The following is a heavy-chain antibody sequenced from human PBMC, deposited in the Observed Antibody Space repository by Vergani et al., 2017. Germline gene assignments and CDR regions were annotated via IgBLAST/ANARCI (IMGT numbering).Heavy chain of an antibody. CDR1: GFIFSDHY. J-gene: IGHJ6*02. Sequence: EVQVVESGGGLVQPGGSLRLSCAASGFIFSDHYMDWVRQAPGKGLEWVGRIRNKANDYTTQYAASVKGRFTISRDGSKNLLYLQMNSMKTEDTAVYYCTTGLVGANSYYHYYNMDVWGQGTTVTVSS. V-gene: IGHV3-72*01. CDR2: IRNKANDYTT. CDR3: TTGLVGANSYYHYYNMDV. D-gene: IGHD1-26*01.